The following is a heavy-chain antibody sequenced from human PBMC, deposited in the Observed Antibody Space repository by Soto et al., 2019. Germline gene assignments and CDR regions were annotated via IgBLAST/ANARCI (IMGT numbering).Heavy chain of an antibody. CDR2: ISASGGST. J-gene: IGHJ3*01. CDR1: GFTFSSYA. V-gene: IGHV3-23*01. D-gene: IGHD6-13*01. Sequence: EMQLLESGGGLVQPGGSLRLSCVVSGFTFSSYAMSWVRQAPGKGLEWVSGISASGGSTYYAASVKGRFTISRDNSKTTLYLQMNSLRAEDTAVYYCAKDRGSSSWYNAFDVWGQGTMVTVSS. CDR3: AKDRGSSSWYNAFDV.